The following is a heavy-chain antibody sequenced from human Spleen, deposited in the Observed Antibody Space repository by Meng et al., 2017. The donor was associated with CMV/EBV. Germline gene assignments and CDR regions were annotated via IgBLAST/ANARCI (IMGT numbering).Heavy chain of an antibody. CDR3: ARFVLTRTTSYFDY. CDR1: PP. V-gene: IGHV6-1*01. J-gene: IGHJ4*02. D-gene: IGHD1-7*01. CDR2: TYYRSKWYN. Sequence: PPWNWIRQSPSRGLEWLGRTYYRSKWYNDYAVSVKSRITINPDTSKNQFSLQLNSVTPEDTAVYYCARFVLTRTTSYFDYWGQGTLVTVSS.